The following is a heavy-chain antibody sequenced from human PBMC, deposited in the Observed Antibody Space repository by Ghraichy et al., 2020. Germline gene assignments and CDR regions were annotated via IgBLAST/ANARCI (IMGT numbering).Heavy chain of an antibody. CDR3: ARDKGYDSSGRDWYFDL. J-gene: IGHJ2*01. CDR1: GFTVSSNY. V-gene: IGHV3-66*01. Sequence: GESLNISCAASGFTVSSNYMSWVRQAPGKGLEWVSVIYSGGSTYYADSVKGRFTISRDNSKNTLYLQMNSLRAEDMAVYYCARDKGYDSSGRDWYFDLWGRGTLVTVSS. D-gene: IGHD3-22*01. CDR2: IYSGGST.